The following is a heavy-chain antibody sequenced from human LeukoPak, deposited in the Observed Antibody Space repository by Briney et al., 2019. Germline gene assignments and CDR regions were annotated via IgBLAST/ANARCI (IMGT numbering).Heavy chain of an antibody. Sequence: GGSLRLSCAASGFTFSSYWMHWVRQAPGKGLVWVSRINSDGSSTTYADSVKGRFTISRDNSNNTLFLLMNSLRAEDTAVYYCAKYMSSVSWGQGTLVTVSS. D-gene: IGHD5/OR15-5a*01. J-gene: IGHJ5*02. V-gene: IGHV3-74*03. CDR2: INSDGSST. CDR3: AKYMSSVS. CDR1: GFTFSSYW.